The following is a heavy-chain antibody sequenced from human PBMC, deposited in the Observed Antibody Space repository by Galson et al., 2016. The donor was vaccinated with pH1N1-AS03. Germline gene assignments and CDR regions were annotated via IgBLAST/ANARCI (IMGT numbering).Heavy chain of an antibody. CDR1: GGSISNYD. CDR2: VFTTGGT. V-gene: IGHV4-4*07. CDR3: AGGPPRGTGELHGKYFQD. Sequence: ETLSLTCTVSGGSISNYDWSWIRHPAGRGREWLGRVFTTGGTNYNTSLQSRVTMSVDTSKNQFSLQMKSVSAADTAIYYWAGGPPRGTGELHGKYFQDWGQGTLVTVSS. D-gene: IGHD1-26*01. J-gene: IGHJ1*01.